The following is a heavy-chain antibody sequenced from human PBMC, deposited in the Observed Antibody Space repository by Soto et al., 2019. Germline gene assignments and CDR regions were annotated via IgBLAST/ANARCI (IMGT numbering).Heavy chain of an antibody. CDR2: INPNSGGT. CDR3: ARVSSGSGYVPFDY. D-gene: IGHD5-12*01. J-gene: IGHJ4*02. CDR1: GYTFTGYY. Sequence: QVQLVQSGAEVKKPGASVKVSCKASGYTFTGYYMHWVRQAPGQGLEWMGWINPNSGGTNYAQKFQGWVTMSRDPPISTAYMELSRLRSDDTAVYYCARVSSGSGYVPFDYWGQGTLVTVSS. V-gene: IGHV1-2*04.